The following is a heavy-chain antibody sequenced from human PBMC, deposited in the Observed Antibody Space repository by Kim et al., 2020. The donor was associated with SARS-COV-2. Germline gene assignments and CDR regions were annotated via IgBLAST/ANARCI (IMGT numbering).Heavy chain of an antibody. CDR2: ST. J-gene: IGHJ4*02. V-gene: IGHV3-64D*06. D-gene: IGHD3-10*01. CDR3: VKSFRGSADY. Sequence: STYYADSVQGRFTISRDNSKNTLYLQMSSLRAEDTAVYYCVKSFRGSADYWGQGTLVTVSS.